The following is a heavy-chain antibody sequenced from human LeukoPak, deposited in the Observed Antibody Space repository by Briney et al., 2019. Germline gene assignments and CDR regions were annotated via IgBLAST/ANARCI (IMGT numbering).Heavy chain of an antibody. CDR1: GGSISSYY. CDR2: IYTSGST. D-gene: IGHD2-2*01. J-gene: IGHJ3*02. V-gene: IGHV4-4*07. Sequence: SETLSLTCTISGGSISSYYWSWIRQCAGKGLEWIGRIYTSGSTNYNPSLKSRVTMSLDTSKNQFSLKLSSVTAADTAVYYCARDKRGFDATDIWGQGTMVTVSS. CDR3: ARDKRGFDATDI.